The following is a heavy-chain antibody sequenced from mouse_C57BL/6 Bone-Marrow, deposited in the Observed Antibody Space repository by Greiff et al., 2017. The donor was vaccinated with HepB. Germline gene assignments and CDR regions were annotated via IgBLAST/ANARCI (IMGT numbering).Heavy chain of an antibody. D-gene: IGHD2-5*01. V-gene: IGHV2-2*01. CDR3: ARRSNMDY. CDR2: IWSGGST. CDR1: GFSLTSYG. J-gene: IGHJ4*01. Sequence: VKLQESGPGLVQPSQSLSITCTVSGFSLTSYGVHWVRQSPGKGLEWLGVIWSGGSTDYNAAFISRLSISKDNSKSQVFFKMNSLPADDTAIYYCARRSNMDYWGQGTSVTVSS.